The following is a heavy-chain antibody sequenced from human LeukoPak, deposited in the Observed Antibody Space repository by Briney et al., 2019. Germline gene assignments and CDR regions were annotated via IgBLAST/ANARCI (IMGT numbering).Heavy chain of an antibody. CDR3: STALVH. CDR2: IKQDGSEK. Sequence: GSLRLSCAASGFSFSSYWMDWVRQAPGKGLEWVANIKQDGSEKHYVDSVKGRFTVSRDNAENSLYLQMDSLRADDTGVYYCSTALVHWGRGTLVTVSS. V-gene: IGHV3-7*01. J-gene: IGHJ4*02. CDR1: GFSFSSYW. D-gene: IGHD2-15*01.